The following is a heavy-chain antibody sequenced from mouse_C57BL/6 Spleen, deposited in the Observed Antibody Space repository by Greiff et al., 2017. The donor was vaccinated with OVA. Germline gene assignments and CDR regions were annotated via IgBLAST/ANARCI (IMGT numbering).Heavy chain of an antibody. V-gene: IGHV5-17*01. J-gene: IGHJ2*01. Sequence: VQLKESGGGLVKPGGSLKLSCAASGFTFSDYGMHWVRQAPEKGLEWVAYISSGSSTIYYADTVKGRVTFSRDNAKNTLFLQMTSLRSEDTAMYYCARADGYYDYWGKGTTLTVSS. CDR3: ARADGYYDY. D-gene: IGHD2-3*01. CDR1: GFTFSDYG. CDR2: ISSGSSTI.